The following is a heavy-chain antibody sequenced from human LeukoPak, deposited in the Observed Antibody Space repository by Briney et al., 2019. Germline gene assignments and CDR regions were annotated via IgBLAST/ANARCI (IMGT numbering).Heavy chain of an antibody. V-gene: IGHV1-46*01. Sequence: ASVKVSCKASGYTFTSYYMHWVRQAPGQGLEWMGIINPSGGSTGYAQKFQGRVTMTRDMSTSTVYMELSSLRSEDTAVYYCARVGVVPAAMGAFDIWGQGTMVTVSS. J-gene: IGHJ3*02. CDR2: INPSGGST. D-gene: IGHD2-2*01. CDR1: GYTFTSYY. CDR3: ARVGVVPAAMGAFDI.